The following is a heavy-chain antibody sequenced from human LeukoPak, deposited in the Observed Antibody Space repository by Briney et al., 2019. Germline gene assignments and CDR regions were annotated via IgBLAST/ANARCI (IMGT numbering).Heavy chain of an antibody. Sequence: SETLSLTCTVSGGSISSYYWSWIRQPPGKGLEWIGYIYYSGSTNYNPSLKSRVTISVDTSKNQFSLKLSSVTAADTAVYYCARDYDDFWSGYPGYWGQGTLVTVPS. CDR1: GGSISSYY. CDR2: IYYSGST. D-gene: IGHD3-3*01. CDR3: ARDYDDFWSGYPGY. J-gene: IGHJ4*02. V-gene: IGHV4-59*01.